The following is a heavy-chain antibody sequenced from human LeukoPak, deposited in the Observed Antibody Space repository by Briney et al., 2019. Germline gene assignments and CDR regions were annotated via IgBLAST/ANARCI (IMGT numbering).Heavy chain of an antibody. CDR3: AKDQNYDSSGYPDY. CDR1: GFTFSSYA. Sequence: GASLRLSCAASGFTFSSYAMSWVRPAPGKGLEGVSAISGSGGSTYYADSVKGRFTISRDNSKNTLYLQMDSLRAEDTAVYYCAKDQNYDSSGYPDYWGQGTLVTVSS. CDR2: ISGSGGST. J-gene: IGHJ4*02. D-gene: IGHD3-22*01. V-gene: IGHV3-23*01.